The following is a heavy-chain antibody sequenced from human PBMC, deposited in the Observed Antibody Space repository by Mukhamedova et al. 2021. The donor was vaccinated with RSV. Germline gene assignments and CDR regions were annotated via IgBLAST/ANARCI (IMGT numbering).Heavy chain of an antibody. V-gene: IGHV3-21*01. CDR1: YS. Sequence: YSMNWVRQAPGKGLEWVSSISSSSSYIYYADSVKGRFTISRDNAKNSLYLQMNSLRAEDTAVYYCARPTSDDFWSGYPYDAFDIW. D-gene: IGHD3-3*01. CDR2: ISSSSSYI. CDR3: ARPTSDDFWSGYPYDAFDI. J-gene: IGHJ3*02.